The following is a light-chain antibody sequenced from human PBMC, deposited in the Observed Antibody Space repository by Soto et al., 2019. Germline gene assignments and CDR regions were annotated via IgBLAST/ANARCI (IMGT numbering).Light chain of an antibody. V-gene: IGKV1-39*01. CDR1: QAISSY. Sequence: DIQMTQSPSSLSASVGDRVTITCRAGQAISSYLNWYQHKPGTAPRLLVYGASRLQSGVPSRFSGSGSGTHFTLTISALLPEDFATYYCQRSHTTPTTFGQGTRVDIK. CDR3: QRSHTTPTT. J-gene: IGKJ5*01. CDR2: GAS.